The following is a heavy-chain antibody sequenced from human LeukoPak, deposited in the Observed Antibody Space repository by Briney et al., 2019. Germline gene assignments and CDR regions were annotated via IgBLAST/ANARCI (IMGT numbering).Heavy chain of an antibody. CDR2: MSGSGGST. CDR1: GFTFSTYA. D-gene: IGHD6-19*01. Sequence: PGGSLRLSCAASGFTFSTYAVTWVRQAPGKGLEWVSGMSGSGGSTYYADSVKGRFTISRDNSKNTLYLQMNSLRAEDTAVYYCAKVYGYGSGWSHHDAFDIWGQGKMVTVSS. J-gene: IGHJ3*02. CDR3: AKVYGYGSGWSHHDAFDI. V-gene: IGHV3-23*01.